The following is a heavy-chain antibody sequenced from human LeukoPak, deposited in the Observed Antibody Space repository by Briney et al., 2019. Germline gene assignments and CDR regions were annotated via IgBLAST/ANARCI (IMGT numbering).Heavy chain of an antibody. J-gene: IGHJ4*02. CDR1: GFTLSSYA. CDR2: ISYDGSNK. CDR3: ARDFGRGI. D-gene: IGHD3-10*01. Sequence: GGSLRLSCAASGFTLSSYAMHWVRQAPGKGLEWVAVISYDGSNKYYADSVKGRFTISRDNSKNTLYLQMNSLRAEDTAVYYCARDFGRGIWGQGTLVTVSS. V-gene: IGHV3-30-3*01.